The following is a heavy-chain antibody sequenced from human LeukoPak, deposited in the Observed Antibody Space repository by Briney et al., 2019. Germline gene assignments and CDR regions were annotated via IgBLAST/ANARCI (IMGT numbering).Heavy chain of an antibody. J-gene: IGHJ6*02. V-gene: IGHV6-1*01. CDR1: GDSVSSNSAA. CDR3: ASENYDILTGYDSLRADLYYGMDV. Sequence: SQTLSLTCAISGDSVSSNSAAWNWIRQSPSRGLEWLGRTYYRSKWYNDYAVSVKSRITINPDTSKNQFSLQLNSVTPEDTAVYYCASENYDILTGYDSLRADLYYGMDVWGQGTTVTVSS. CDR2: TYYRSKWYN. D-gene: IGHD3-9*01.